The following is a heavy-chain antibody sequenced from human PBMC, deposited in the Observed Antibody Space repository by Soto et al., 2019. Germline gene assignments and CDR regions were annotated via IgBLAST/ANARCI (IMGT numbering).Heavy chain of an antibody. CDR1: GFPFSSYA. Sequence: EVQRLEYGGGLVQPGGSLRLSCEASGFPFSSYAMSWVRQAPGKGLEWVSAISGSGTSTYFADSVKGRFTISRDNSKNTLYLHMNSLRAEDTAVYYCAKLQGGYFPAWYFDLWGRGTLVTVSS. D-gene: IGHD3-22*01. CDR3: AKLQGGYFPAWYFDL. V-gene: IGHV3-23*01. J-gene: IGHJ2*01. CDR2: ISGSGTST.